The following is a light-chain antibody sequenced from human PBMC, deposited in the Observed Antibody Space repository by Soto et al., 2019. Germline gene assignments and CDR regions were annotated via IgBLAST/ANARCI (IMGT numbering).Light chain of an antibody. Sequence: QSALTQPASASASPGQSIAIPCTGTSSDVGSYNLVSWFQQHPGKVPKLLIYEGTKRPSGLSDRFSGSKSGTTASLTISGLQAEEEAHYYCYSYAGENLYVFGTGTNVTAL. CDR3: YSYAGENLYV. CDR1: SSDVGSYNL. V-gene: IGLV2-23*01. CDR2: EGT. J-gene: IGLJ1*01.